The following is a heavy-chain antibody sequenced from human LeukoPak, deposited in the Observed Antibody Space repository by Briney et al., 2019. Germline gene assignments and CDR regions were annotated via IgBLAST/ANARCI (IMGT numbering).Heavy chain of an antibody. Sequence: GGSLRLSCAASGFTFSSYGMHWVRQAPGKGLEWVAFIRYDGSNKYYADSVKGRFTISRDNSKNTLYLQMNSLRAEDTAVYYCAKLEVVPAAMGFDYWGQGTLVTVSS. CDR1: GFTFSSYG. CDR2: IRYDGSNK. J-gene: IGHJ4*02. CDR3: AKLEVVPAAMGFDY. D-gene: IGHD2-2*01. V-gene: IGHV3-30*02.